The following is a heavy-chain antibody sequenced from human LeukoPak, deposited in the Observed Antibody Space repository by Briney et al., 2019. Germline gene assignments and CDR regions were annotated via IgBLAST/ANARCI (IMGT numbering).Heavy chain of an antibody. J-gene: IGHJ4*02. CDR1: GFTFSSYD. V-gene: IGHV3-48*03. Sequence: GGSLRLSCAASGFTFSSYDMNWVRQAPGKGLEWVSYISSSGSTIYYADSVKGRFTISRDNAKNSLYLQMNSLRAEDTAVYYCARVVVVAANLDYWGQGTLVTVSS. CDR3: ARVVVVAANLDY. CDR2: ISSSGSTI. D-gene: IGHD2-15*01.